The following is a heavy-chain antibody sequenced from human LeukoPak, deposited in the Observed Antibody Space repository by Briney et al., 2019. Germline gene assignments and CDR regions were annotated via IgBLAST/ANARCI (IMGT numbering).Heavy chain of an antibody. CDR1: GYTFTGYY. V-gene: IGHV1-2*04. D-gene: IGHD6-19*01. J-gene: IGHJ3*02. CDR2: INPNSGGT. Sequence: ASVKVSCKASGYTFTGYYMHWVRQAPGQGLEWMGWINPNSGGTNYAQKFQGWVTMTRDTSISTAYMELSRLRSDDTAVYYCARAEQWLGPQPEHPLTQDPALGAFDTWGQGTMVTVSS. CDR3: ARAEQWLGPQPEHPLTQDPALGAFDT.